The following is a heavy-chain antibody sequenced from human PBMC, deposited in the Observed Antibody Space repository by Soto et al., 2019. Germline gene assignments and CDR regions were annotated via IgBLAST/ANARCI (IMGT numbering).Heavy chain of an antibody. CDR2: IYYSGST. D-gene: IGHD3-10*01. CDR3: ARGRVTMVRGVIGIYNWFDP. V-gene: IGHV4-30-4*01. J-gene: IGHJ5*02. Sequence: SETLSLTCTVSGGSISSGDYYWSWIRQSPGKGLEWIGYIYYSGSTYYNPSLKSRVTISVDTSKNQFSLKLSSVTAADTAVYYCARGRVTMVRGVIGIYNWFDPWGQGTLVTVSS. CDR1: GGSISSGDYY.